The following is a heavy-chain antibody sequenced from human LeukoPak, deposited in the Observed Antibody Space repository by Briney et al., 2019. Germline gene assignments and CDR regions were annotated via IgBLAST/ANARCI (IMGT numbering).Heavy chain of an antibody. CDR3: ARDGVFRFEVGDVYYYYMDV. CDR2: INPNSGDT. J-gene: IGHJ6*03. V-gene: IGHV1-2*02. D-gene: IGHD2-21*02. CDR1: GYIFTGYY. Sequence: ASVKVSCKASGYIFTGYYIHWVRQAPGQGLEWMGWINPNSGDTKYAQKFQGRVTMTRDTSNNTVYMDLTRLIFDDTAMYYCARDGVFRFEVGDVYYYYMDVWGKGTTVTISS.